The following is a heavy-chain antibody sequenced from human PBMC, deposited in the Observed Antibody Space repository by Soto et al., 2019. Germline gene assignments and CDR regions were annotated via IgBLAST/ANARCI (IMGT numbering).Heavy chain of an antibody. D-gene: IGHD2-21*02. J-gene: IGHJ5*02. CDR3: ARESGDWPLNWFDP. Sequence: QPGWSLRLSCAASGFNFSNHWMHWVRQRPAEGLVWVSRITSDGKSKAYAESVKGRFAISRDNAKNTLYLQMNGLTAEDTAVYYCARESGDWPLNWFDPWGQGTLVTVYS. V-gene: IGHV3-74*01. CDR2: ITSDGKSK. CDR1: GFNFSNHW.